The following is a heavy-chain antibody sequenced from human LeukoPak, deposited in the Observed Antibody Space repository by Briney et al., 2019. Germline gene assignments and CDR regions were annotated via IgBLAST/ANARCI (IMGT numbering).Heavy chain of an antibody. CDR2: ISSSGNII. D-gene: IGHD3-10*02. CDR1: GLTFSDYY. CDR3: AELGITMIGGV. Sequence: TGGSLRLSCAASGLTFSDYYMSWIRQAPGKGPEWVSYISSSGNIIYYADSVKGRFTISRDNAKNSLYLQMNSLRAEDTAVYYCAELGITMIGGVWGKGTTVTISS. J-gene: IGHJ6*04. V-gene: IGHV3-11*04.